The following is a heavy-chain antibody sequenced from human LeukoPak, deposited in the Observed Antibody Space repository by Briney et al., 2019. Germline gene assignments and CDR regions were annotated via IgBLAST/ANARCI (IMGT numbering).Heavy chain of an antibody. V-gene: IGHV3-20*04. J-gene: IGHJ4*02. Sequence: GGALRLSCAASGFIFDDYGMNWVRQAPGKGLEWVSGINWNGGRTGYADSVKGRFTISRDNVKNSLYLQMKSLRAEDTALYYCARAAHYGDYALVKYCFVYWGEGTLVSVSA. CDR1: GFIFDDYG. CDR3: ARAAHYGDYALVKYCFVY. D-gene: IGHD4-17*01. CDR2: INWNGGRT.